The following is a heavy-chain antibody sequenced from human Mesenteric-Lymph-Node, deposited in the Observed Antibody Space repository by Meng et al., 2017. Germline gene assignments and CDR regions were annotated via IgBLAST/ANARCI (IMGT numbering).Heavy chain of an antibody. CDR3: ARNTIFGIGYYYYGMDV. D-gene: IGHD3-3*01. CDR2: MNPNSGNT. V-gene: IGHV1-8*03. Sequence: ASVKVSCKASGYTFTSYDINWVRQATGQGLEWMGWMNPNSGNTGYAQKFQGRVTITRNTSISTAYMELSSLRSEDTAVYYCARNTIFGIGYYYYGMDVWGQGTTVTVSS. CDR1: GYTFTSYD. J-gene: IGHJ6*02.